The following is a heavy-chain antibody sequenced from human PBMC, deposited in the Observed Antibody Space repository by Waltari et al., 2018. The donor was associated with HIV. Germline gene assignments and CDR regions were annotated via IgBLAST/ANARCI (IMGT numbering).Heavy chain of an antibody. Sequence: VQLVPSGAEVKKPGASVKVSCKASGYTFTGYYMHWVRQAPGQGLEWMGRINPNSGGTNFAQKFQGRITMTRDTSISTAYMELSRLRSDDTAVYYCARGYYYGSGSHVDYWGQGTLVTVSS. V-gene: IGHV1-2*06. CDR1: GYTFTGYY. J-gene: IGHJ4*02. CDR2: INPNSGGT. CDR3: ARGYYYGSGSHVDY. D-gene: IGHD3-10*01.